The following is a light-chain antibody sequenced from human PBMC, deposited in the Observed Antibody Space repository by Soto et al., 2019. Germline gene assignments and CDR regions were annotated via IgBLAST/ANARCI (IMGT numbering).Light chain of an antibody. V-gene: IGKV3-11*01. Sequence: EIVLTQSPATLSLSPEERATLSCRASPSVGNSLAWYQQKPGQAPRLLIYDVSNRAIGIPARFSGSGSGTDFPLSSSGVEPEAFAVYYWQQRIDWPFFTFGPGSRVDIK. CDR1: PSVGNS. CDR2: DVS. J-gene: IGKJ3*01. CDR3: QQRIDWPFFT.